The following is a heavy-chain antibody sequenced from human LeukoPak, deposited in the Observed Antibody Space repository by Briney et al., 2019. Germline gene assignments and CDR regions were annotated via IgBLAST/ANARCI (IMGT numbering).Heavy chain of an antibody. CDR2: IFYSGST. D-gene: IGHD1-7*01. CDR1: GASISSSNYY. V-gene: IGHV4-39*01. Sequence: APETLSLTCTVSGASISSSNYYWGWIRQTPGKGLEWIGDIFYSGSTHYNPSLKSRITMSVDTSKIQFSLKLNSMTAADTAVYYCARLRYNWNYGLFDYWGQGSLVTVSS. J-gene: IGHJ4*02. CDR3: ARLRYNWNYGLFDY.